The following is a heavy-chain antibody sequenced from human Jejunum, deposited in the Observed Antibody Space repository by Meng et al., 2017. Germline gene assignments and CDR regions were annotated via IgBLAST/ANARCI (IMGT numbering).Heavy chain of an antibody. CDR3: ARGGWSKMDY. J-gene: IGHJ4*02. D-gene: IGHD5-12*01. CDR2: IYHSGIT. CDR1: GGSISSDVW. V-gene: IGHV4-4*02. Sequence: SETLSLTCAVPGGSISSDVWWSWVRQPPGKGLEWVGQIYHSGITTYNPSLKSRVTILVDKSEHQFSLRLSSVTAADTAVYYCARGGWSKMDYWGQGTLVTVSS.